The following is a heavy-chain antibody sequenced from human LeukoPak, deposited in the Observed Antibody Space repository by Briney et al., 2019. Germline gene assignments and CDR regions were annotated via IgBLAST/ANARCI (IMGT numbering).Heavy chain of an antibody. CDR2: IYATGSP. CDR3: VRDANGIWPVDP. CDR1: GDSIRSYY. D-gene: IGHD1-1*01. V-gene: IGHV4-4*07. J-gene: IGHJ5*02. Sequence: SETLSLTCTVSGDSIRSYYWGWIRQPAGKGLERIGRIYATGSPNYNPSLKSRVTMSIDTSKNQFSLKMTSVTAADTAVYYCVRDANGIWPVDPWGQGTLVTVSS.